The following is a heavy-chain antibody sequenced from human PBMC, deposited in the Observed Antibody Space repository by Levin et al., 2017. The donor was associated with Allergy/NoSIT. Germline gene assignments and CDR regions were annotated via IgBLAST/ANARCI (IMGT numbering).Heavy chain of an antibody. J-gene: IGHJ3*01. V-gene: IGHV3-74*01. CDR2: INSDGSDT. CDR3: ARGGDYHGFDV. D-gene: IGHD4-17*01. Sequence: GESLKISCAASGFSFSSYWMHWVRQAPGKGLVWVSRINSDGSDTIYADSVKGRFTMSRDNAKNTLYLRMNSLRAEDTAVYYCARGGDYHGFDVWGQGTVVTVSS. CDR1: GFSFSSYW.